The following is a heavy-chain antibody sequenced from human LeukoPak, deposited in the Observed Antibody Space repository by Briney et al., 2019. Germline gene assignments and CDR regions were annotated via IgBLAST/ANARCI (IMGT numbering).Heavy chain of an antibody. J-gene: IGHJ4*02. V-gene: IGHV3-30*18. Sequence: GGSLRLSCAASGFTFSSYGMHWVRQAPGKGLEWVAVISYDGSNKYYADSVKGRFTISRDNSKNTLYLQMNSLRAEDTAVYYCAKDEASVVVVAAPSYYFDYWGQGTLVTVSS. CDR1: GFTFSSYG. D-gene: IGHD2-15*01. CDR2: ISYDGSNK. CDR3: AKDEASVVVVAAPSYYFDY.